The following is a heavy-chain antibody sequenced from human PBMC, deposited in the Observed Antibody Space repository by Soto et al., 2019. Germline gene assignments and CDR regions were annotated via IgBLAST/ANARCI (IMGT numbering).Heavy chain of an antibody. V-gene: IGHV3-72*01. CDR2: SGYKGDSYTP. D-gene: IGHD7-27*01. CDR3: DWGYRDY. CDR1: GFTFSDHD. Sequence: EVQLVESGGGVVQSGWSLRLSCAVSGFTFSDHDMDWVRQAPGKGLEWVGRSGYKGDSYTPEYAASVKGRFTISRDDSKNSLYLQVDSPKTDDTAGDYCDWGYRDYWGQGTLVTVSS. J-gene: IGHJ4*02.